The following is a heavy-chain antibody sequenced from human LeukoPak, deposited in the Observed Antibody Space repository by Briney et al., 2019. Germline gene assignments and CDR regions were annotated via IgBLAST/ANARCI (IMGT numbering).Heavy chain of an antibody. CDR1: GGSFSGYY. CDR2: INHSGST. CDR3: ASSGVVVPAFAY. J-gene: IGHJ4*02. D-gene: IGHD2-2*01. V-gene: IGHV4-34*01. Sequence: SETLSLTCAVYGGSFSGYYWSWIRQPPGKGLEWIGKINHSGSTNYNPSLKSRVTISVDTSKNQFSLKLSSVTAADTAVYYCASSGVVVPAFAYWGQGTLVTVSS.